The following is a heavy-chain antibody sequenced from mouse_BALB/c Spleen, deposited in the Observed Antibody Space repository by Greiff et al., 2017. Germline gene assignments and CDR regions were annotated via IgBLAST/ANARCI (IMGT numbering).Heavy chain of an antibody. Sequence: VMLVESGGGLVKPGGSLKLSCAASGFTFSSYAMSWVRQSPEKRLEWVAEISSGGSYTYYPDTVTGRFTISRDNAKNTLYLEMSSLRSEDTAMYYCAREGTGYAMDYWGQGTSVTVSS. D-gene: IGHD4-1*01. CDR2: ISSGGSYT. J-gene: IGHJ4*01. V-gene: IGHV5-9-4*01. CDR3: AREGTGYAMDY. CDR1: GFTFSSYA.